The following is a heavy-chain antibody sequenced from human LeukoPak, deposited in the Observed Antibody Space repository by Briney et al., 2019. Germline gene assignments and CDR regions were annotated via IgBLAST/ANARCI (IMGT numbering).Heavy chain of an antibody. D-gene: IGHD6-19*01. Sequence: GASVKVSCKASGYTFTSYAMNWVRQAPGQGLEWMGWINTNTGNPTYAQGFTGRFVISLDTSVSTAYLQISSLKAEDTAVYYCARGYSSGWYTNVDYWGQGTLVTVSS. J-gene: IGHJ4*02. CDR3: ARGYSSGWYTNVDY. CDR2: INTNTGNP. V-gene: IGHV7-4-1*02. CDR1: GYTFTSYA.